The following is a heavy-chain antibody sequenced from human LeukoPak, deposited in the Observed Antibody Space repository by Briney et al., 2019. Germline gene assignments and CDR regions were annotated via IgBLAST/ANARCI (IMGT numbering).Heavy chain of an antibody. V-gene: IGHV4-59*08. CDR1: GGSISSYY. J-gene: IGHJ6*02. CDR3: ARQSYYDFWSGSRAPGMDV. Sequence: SETLSLTCTVSGGSISSYYWSWIRQPSGKGLEWIGYIYYSGSTNYNPSLKSRVTISVDTSKNQFSLKLSSVTAADTAVYYCARQSYYDFWSGSRAPGMDVWGQGTTVTVSS. D-gene: IGHD3-3*01. CDR2: IYYSGST.